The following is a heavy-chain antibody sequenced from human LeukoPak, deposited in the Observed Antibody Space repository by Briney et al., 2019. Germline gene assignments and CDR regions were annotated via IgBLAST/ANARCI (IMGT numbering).Heavy chain of an antibody. CDR1: GFTFSSYA. D-gene: IGHD6-13*01. J-gene: IGHJ4*02. CDR3: AKVETAAAATLRGFDY. Sequence: GGSPRLSCAASGFTFSSYAMSWVRQAPGKGLEWVSSIGGSGGSTYYADSVKGRFTISRDNSKNTLYLQMNSLRAEDTAVYYCAKVETAAAATLRGFDYWGQGALVTVSS. CDR2: IGGSGGST. V-gene: IGHV3-23*01.